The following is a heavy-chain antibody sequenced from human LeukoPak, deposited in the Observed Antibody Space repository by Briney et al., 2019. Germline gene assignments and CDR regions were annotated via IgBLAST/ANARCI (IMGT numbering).Heavy chain of an antibody. CDR3: VKDSPRYDILTGYPIGGFDP. CDR2: ISSNGGST. J-gene: IGHJ5*02. CDR1: GLTFSSYA. V-gene: IGHV3-64D*09. Sequence: GGSLRLSCSASGLTFSSYAMHWVRQAPGKGLEYVSAISSNGGSTYYADSVKGRFTISRDNSKNTLYLQMSSLRAEDTAVYYCVKDSPRYDILTGYPIGGFDPWGQGTLVTVSS. D-gene: IGHD3-9*01.